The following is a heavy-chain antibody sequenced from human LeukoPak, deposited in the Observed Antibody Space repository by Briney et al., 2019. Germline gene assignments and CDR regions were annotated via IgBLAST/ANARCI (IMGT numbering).Heavy chain of an antibody. V-gene: IGHV3-21*01. CDR1: GFTFSSYS. CDR3: ARVGDYGSGSYWINAFDI. J-gene: IGHJ3*02. Sequence: PGGSLRLSCAASGFTFSSYSMNWVRQAPGKGLEWVSYISSSSSYIYYADSVKGRFTISRDNAKNSLCLQMNSLRAEGTAVYYCARVGDYGSGSYWINAFDIWGEGTMVTDS. D-gene: IGHD3-10*01. CDR2: ISSSSSYI.